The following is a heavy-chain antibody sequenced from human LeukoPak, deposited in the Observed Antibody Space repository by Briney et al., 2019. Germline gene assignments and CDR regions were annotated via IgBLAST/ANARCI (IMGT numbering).Heavy chain of an antibody. CDR3: AASADYYDSSGYYYNDY. D-gene: IGHD3-22*01. J-gene: IGHJ4*02. V-gene: IGHV4-59*01. Sequence: PSETLSLTCTVSGVSISSYYWSWIRQPPGKGLEWIGYIYYSGSTNYNPSLKSRVTISVDTSKNQFSLKLSSVTAADTAVYYCAASADYYDSSGYYYNDYWGQGTLVTVSS. CDR2: IYYSGST. CDR1: GVSISSYY.